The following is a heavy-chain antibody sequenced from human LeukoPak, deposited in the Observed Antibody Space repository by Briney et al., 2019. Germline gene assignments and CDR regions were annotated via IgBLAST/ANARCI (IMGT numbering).Heavy chain of an antibody. D-gene: IGHD6-13*01. Sequence: SETLSLTCTVSGGSISSSSYFWAWIRQTPGEGLEWIGSIYYTGSTYYNPSLKSRVTISVDTSKNQFSLGLSSVTAADTAVYFCARLSPTRPEPYMSTWYGANNWGQGTLVTVSS. J-gene: IGHJ4*02. CDR1: GGSISSSSYF. CDR2: IYYTGST. CDR3: ARLSPTRPEPYMSTWYGANN. V-gene: IGHV4-39*01.